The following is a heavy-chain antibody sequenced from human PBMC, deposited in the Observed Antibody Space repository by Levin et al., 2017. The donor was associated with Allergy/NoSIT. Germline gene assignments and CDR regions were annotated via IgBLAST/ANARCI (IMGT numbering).Heavy chain of an antibody. CDR2: IYPPDSDV. CDR1: GNTFNSYW. D-gene: IGHD3-16*01. CDR3: ARHQGGGNNTPYGMDV. Sequence: PGESLKISCRGSGNTFNSYWIAWVRQVPGKGLQWMGVIYPPDSDVRYSPSFQGRVTLSVDRSINTAFLQWSSLTASDSGVYYCARHQGGGNNTPYGMDVWGQGTTVSVSS. V-gene: IGHV5-51*01. J-gene: IGHJ6*02.